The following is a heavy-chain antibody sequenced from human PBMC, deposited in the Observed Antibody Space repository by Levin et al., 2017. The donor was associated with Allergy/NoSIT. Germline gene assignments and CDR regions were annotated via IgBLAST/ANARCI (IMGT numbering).Heavy chain of an antibody. CDR1: GFTFTNYA. D-gene: IGHD6-19*01. V-gene: IGHV3-23*01. CDR3: TQEGVSSSSGRYAWV. J-gene: IGHJ4*02. Sequence: GESLKISCAASGFTFTNYAMNWVRQAPGKGLEWVSTISGPGDRTYYADSVKGRFTISRDNSKNTMNLQMSSLRVEDTAVYYCTQEGVSSSSGRYAWVWGQGTLVTVSS. CDR2: ISGPGDRT.